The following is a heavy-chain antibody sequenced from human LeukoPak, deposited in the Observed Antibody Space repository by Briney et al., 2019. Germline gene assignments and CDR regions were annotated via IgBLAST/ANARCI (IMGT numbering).Heavy chain of an antibody. J-gene: IGHJ4*02. CDR1: GGSISSSSYY. V-gene: IGHV4-39*01. D-gene: IGHD3-10*01. Sequence: SETLSLTCTVSGGSISSSSYYWGWIRQPPGKGLEWIGSIYYSGSTYYNPSLKSRVTISVDTSKNQFSLKLSSVTAADTAVYYCARRRAYGSGSYSSYIWGQGTLVTVSS. CDR2: IYYSGST. CDR3: ARRRAYGSGSYSSYI.